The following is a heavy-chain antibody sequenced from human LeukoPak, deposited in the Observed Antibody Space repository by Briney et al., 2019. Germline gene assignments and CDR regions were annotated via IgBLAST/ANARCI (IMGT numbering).Heavy chain of an antibody. V-gene: IGHV3-30*18. CDR2: ISSDGGDK. CDR1: GFTFNTYG. CDR3: AKGPSTGKIDY. D-gene: IGHD1-1*01. Sequence: GGSLRLSCAASGFTFNTYGMHWVRQAPGKGLEWVAVISSDGGDKYHADSVKGRFSISRDNSKNTLCLEMNSLRIEDTAVFYCAKGPSTGKIDYWGQGTLVTVSS. J-gene: IGHJ4*02.